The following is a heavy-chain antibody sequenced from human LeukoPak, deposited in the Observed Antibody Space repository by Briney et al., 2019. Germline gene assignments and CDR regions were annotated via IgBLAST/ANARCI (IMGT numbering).Heavy chain of an antibody. D-gene: IGHD2-15*01. CDR1: GGTFSSYA. CDR3: ARGTFDCSGGSCYHAGDYCYYMDV. J-gene: IGHJ6*03. V-gene: IGHV1-69*05. Sequence: SVKVSCKASGGTFSSYAISWVRQAPGQGLEWMRRIIPIFGTANYAQKFQGRVTITTDESTSTAYMELSSLRFEDTAVYYCARGTFDCSGGSCYHAGDYCYYMDVWGKGTTVTVSS. CDR2: IIPIFGTA.